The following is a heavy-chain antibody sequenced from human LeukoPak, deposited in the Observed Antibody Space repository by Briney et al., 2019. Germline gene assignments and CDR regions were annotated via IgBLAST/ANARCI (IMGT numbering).Heavy chain of an antibody. Sequence: GGSLRLSCEASGFTFSSSAMNWVRQAPGKGLEWVSTISRIGDRTYYADSVKGRFTISRDNSKNTLFLQMNSLTAEGTAVYYCAKGYYGSGSYGWFDYWGQGTLVTVSS. D-gene: IGHD3-10*01. J-gene: IGHJ4*02. CDR1: GFTFSSSA. CDR2: ISRIGDRT. CDR3: AKGYYGSGSYGWFDY. V-gene: IGHV3-23*01.